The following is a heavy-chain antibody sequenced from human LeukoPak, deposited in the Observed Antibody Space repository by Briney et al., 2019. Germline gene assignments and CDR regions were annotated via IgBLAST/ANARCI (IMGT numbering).Heavy chain of an antibody. CDR2: IYYSGST. V-gene: IGHV4-59*08. CDR1: DDSIRSYY. J-gene: IGHJ4*02. CDR3: ARHDSTWPTIFGY. Sequence: SETLSLTCTVSDDSIRSYYWSWIRQPPGKGLEWIAYIYYSGSTNYNPSLKSRVTISVDPSKKQSSLKVSSVTAADTAVYYCARHDSTWPTIFGYWGQGTLVTVSS. D-gene: IGHD6-13*01.